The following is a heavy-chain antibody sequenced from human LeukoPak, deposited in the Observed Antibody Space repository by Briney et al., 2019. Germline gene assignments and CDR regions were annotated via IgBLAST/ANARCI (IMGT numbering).Heavy chain of an antibody. CDR1: GFTFRSYS. V-gene: IGHV3-21*01. CDR3: ARDILLWFGEEGDY. D-gene: IGHD3-10*01. CDR2: ISSSSSYI. J-gene: IGHJ4*02. Sequence: PGGSLRLSCAASGFTFRSYSMHWVRQAPGKGLEWVSSISSSSSYIYYADSVKGRFTISRDNAKNSLHLQMNSLRAEDTAVYYCARDILLWFGEEGDYWGQGTLVTVSS.